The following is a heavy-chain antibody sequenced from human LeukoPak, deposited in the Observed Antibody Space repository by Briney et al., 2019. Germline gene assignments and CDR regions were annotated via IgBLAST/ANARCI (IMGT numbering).Heavy chain of an antibody. J-gene: IGHJ4*02. CDR3: ARPRVRGIATRPLDR. CDR2: INHSGST. CDR1: GFTFSSYA. Sequence: PGGSLRLSCAASGFTFSSYAMSWVRQAPGKGLEWIAEINHSGSTNYNPSLKSRVTISVDTSKKQFSLKLSSVTAADTAVYYCARPRVRGIATRPLDRWGQGILVTVSS. V-gene: IGHV4-34*01. D-gene: IGHD6-6*01.